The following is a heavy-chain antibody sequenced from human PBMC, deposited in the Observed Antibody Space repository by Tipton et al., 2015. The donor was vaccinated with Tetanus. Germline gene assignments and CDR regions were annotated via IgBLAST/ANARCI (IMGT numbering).Heavy chain of an antibody. V-gene: IGHV3-15*01. Sequence: SLRLSCAASGFTFTGFTFANAWLSWVRQAPGKGLEWIGRIKSNVAGGAIDYAAPMKARFTLSRDDSKNTVFLQVDSLNTGDTAVYCCTTSGPGASGGDYGGQGTLVAVSS. CDR1: GFTFTGFTFANAW. CDR2: IKSNVAGGAI. J-gene: IGHJ4*02. CDR3: TTSGPGASGGDY. D-gene: IGHD3-16*01.